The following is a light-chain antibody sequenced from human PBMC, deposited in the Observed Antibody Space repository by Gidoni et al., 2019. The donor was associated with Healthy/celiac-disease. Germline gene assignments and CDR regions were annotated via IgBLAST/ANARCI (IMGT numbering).Light chain of an antibody. CDR1: SSDVGGYNY. CDR2: DVS. J-gene: IGLJ2*01. Sequence: QSALTQPASASGPSGQSLNISCTGTSSDVGGYNYVSWYQQHPGKAPKLMIYDVSNRPSGVSNRFSGSKSGNTASLTISGLQAEDEADYYCGSYTSSSTLVFGGGTKLTVL. V-gene: IGLV2-14*03. CDR3: GSYTSSSTLV.